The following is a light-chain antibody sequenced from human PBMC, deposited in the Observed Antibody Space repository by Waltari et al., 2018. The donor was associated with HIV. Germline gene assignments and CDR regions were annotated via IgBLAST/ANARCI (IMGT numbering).Light chain of an antibody. CDR2: YDS. V-gene: IGLV3-21*04. CDR1: NIERKS. CDR3: QVWDSSSDHVL. J-gene: IGLJ3*02. Sequence: SSVLTQPPPVSVAPGKTARITCGGNNIERKSAHWYHQKPGQAPALIIYYDSDRPSGIPERFSGSNSGDTATLTISRVGDGDEADYYCQVWDSSSDHVLFGGGTKLTVL.